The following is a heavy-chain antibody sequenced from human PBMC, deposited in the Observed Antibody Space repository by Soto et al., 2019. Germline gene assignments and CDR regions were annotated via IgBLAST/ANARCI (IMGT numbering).Heavy chain of an antibody. V-gene: IGHV4-59*01. Sequence: SETLSLTCTVSGGSISSYYWSWIRQPPGKGLEWIGYIYYSGSTNYNPSLKSRVTISVDTSKNQFSLKLSSVTAADTAVYYCASWTTVTTERFDAFDILGQGKMVTVS. CDR2: IYYSGST. CDR1: GGSISSYY. D-gene: IGHD4-17*01. CDR3: ASWTTVTTERFDAFDI. J-gene: IGHJ3*02.